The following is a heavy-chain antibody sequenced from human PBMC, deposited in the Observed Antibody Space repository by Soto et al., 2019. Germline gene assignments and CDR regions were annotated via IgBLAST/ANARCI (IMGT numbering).Heavy chain of an antibody. Sequence: EVQLVESGGDLVQPGGSLRLSCAASGFAFSGYWMHWVRQAPGKGLVWVSRLNNDGSDTKYADSVKGRFTISRDNARNTLYLQMDSLRAEDTGVYYCVSASKDGDFWGRGTLVTVSS. CDR1: GFAFSGYW. CDR3: VSASKDGDF. V-gene: IGHV3-74*03. J-gene: IGHJ4*02. CDR2: LNNDGSDT.